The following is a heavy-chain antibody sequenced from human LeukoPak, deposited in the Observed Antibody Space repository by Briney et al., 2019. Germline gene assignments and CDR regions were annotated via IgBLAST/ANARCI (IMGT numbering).Heavy chain of an antibody. D-gene: IGHD3-10*01. CDR1: GGSISSGGYY. Sequence: SQTLSLTCTVSGGSISSGGYYWSWIRQPPGKGLEWIGYIYHSGSTYYNPSLKSRVTISVDRSKNQFSLKLSSVTAADTAVYYCAKEGFSYLDAFDIWGQGTMVTVSS. V-gene: IGHV4-30-2*01. CDR3: AKEGFSYLDAFDI. CDR2: IYHSGST. J-gene: IGHJ3*02.